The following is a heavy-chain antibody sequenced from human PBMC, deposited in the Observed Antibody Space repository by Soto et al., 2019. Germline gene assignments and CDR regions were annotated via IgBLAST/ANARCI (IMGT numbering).Heavy chain of an antibody. D-gene: IGHD3-3*01. CDR2: INHSGST. CDR1: GGSFSGYY. CDR3: ARGRITIFGVVIGWFDP. Sequence: SETLSLTCAVYGGSFSGYYWSWIRQPPGKGLEWIGKINHSGSTNYNPSLKSRVTISVDTSKNQFSLKLSSVTAADTAVYYCARGRITIFGVVIGWFDPWGQGTLVTVSS. J-gene: IGHJ5*02. V-gene: IGHV4-34*01.